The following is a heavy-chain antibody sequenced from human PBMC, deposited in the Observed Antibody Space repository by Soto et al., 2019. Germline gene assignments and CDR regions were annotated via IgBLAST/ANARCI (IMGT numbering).Heavy chain of an antibody. J-gene: IGHJ6*03. CDR1: GYTFTGYY. Sequence: GASVKVSCKASGYTFTGYYMHWVRQAPGQGLEWMGWISPNSGGTNYAQKFQGWVTMTRDTSISTAYMELSRLRSDDTAVYYCARDARGAAAGKGAYYYYYMDVWGKGTTVTVSS. V-gene: IGHV1-2*04. CDR2: ISPNSGGT. CDR3: ARDARGAAAGKGAYYYYYMDV. D-gene: IGHD6-13*01.